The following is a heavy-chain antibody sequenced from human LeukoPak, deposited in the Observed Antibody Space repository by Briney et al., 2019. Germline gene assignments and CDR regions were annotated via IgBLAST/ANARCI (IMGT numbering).Heavy chain of an antibody. D-gene: IGHD3-10*01. CDR1: GGSISSDY. CDR3: ATRGY. J-gene: IGHJ4*02. Sequence: ASETLSLTCTVSGGSISSDYWQWTRQPPGKGLEWVGYIYNSGNNHYNSSLKSRVTISIDTSKNQFSLKLASVTAAGTAVYYCATRGYWGQGTLVAVSS. CDR2: IYNSGNN. V-gene: IGHV4-59*08.